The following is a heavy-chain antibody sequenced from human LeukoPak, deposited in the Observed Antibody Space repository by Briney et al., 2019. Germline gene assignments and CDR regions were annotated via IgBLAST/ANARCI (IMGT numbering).Heavy chain of an antibody. Sequence: SETLSLTCAVSGGSFSGYNWSWIRQPPGKGLEWIGEINHSGSTNYNPSPKSRVTISVDTSKHQFPLKLSSVTAADTDVYYCARTEFLTGYYSYYYYYYGMDVWGQGTTVTVSS. J-gene: IGHJ6*02. D-gene: IGHD3-9*01. CDR2: INHSGST. CDR1: GGSFSGYN. CDR3: ARTEFLTGYYSYYYYYYGMDV. V-gene: IGHV4-34*01.